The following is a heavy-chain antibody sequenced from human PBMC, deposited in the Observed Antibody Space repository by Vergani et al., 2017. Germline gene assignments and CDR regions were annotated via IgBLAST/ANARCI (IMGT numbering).Heavy chain of an antibody. CDR1: GFTFSSYA. J-gene: IGHJ5*02. D-gene: IGHD6-13*01. CDR2: ISYDGSNK. V-gene: IGHV3-30*01. CDR3: ARDKGAAAGTWFDP. Sequence: QVQLVESGGGVVQPGRSLRLSCAASGFTFSSYAMHWVRQAPGKGLEWVAVISYDGSNKYYADSVKGRFTISRDNSKNTLYLQMNSLRAEDTAVYYCARDKGAAAGTWFDPWGQGTLVTVSS.